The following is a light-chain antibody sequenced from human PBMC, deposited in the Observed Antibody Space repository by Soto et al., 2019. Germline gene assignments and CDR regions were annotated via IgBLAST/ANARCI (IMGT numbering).Light chain of an antibody. CDR3: QQYNSYST. J-gene: IGKJ1*01. CDR1: QSISSW. V-gene: IGKV1-5*03. CDR2: KAS. Sequence: DIQITPSASTLCASVVARVTITCRASQSISSWLAWYQQKPGKAPKLLIYKASSLESGVPSRFSGSGSGTEFTLTISSLQPDDFATYYCQQYNSYSTFGQGTKVDIK.